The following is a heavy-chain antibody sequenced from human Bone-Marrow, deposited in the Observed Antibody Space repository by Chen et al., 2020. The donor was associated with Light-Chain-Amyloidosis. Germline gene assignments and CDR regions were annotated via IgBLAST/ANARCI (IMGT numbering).Heavy chain of an antibody. CDR2: IKPKSDGETT. CDR1: GFTFFSTW. V-gene: IGHV3-15*01. J-gene: IGHJ4*02. Sequence: EVQLVESGGDLAKPGGYLRVSCASSGFTFFSTWMSWVRQAPGKGLECVARIKPKSDGETTDYAAPVKGRFTISRDDSKNMLYLQMNSLKVEDIAVYYCAIDDYYDKSETRDSDFFDYWCQGTLVSVSS. D-gene: IGHD3-22*01. CDR3: AIDDYYDKSETRDSDFFDY.